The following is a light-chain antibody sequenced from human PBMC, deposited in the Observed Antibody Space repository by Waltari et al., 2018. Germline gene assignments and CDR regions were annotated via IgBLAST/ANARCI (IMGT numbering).Light chain of an antibody. J-gene: IGLJ2*01. CDR1: STVICSYLY. V-gene: IGLV2-14*03. CDR3: SSYETDSTVV. CDR2: DVF. Sequence: SVLTHPASLSASPGQSTTTSCITTSTVICSYLYVSWYQHHPSKAPPLLIFDVFRRPSGFSDCFSGSAGSNAALLTTSGHPAEEADEYFCSSYETDSTVVFGGGTKVTVL.